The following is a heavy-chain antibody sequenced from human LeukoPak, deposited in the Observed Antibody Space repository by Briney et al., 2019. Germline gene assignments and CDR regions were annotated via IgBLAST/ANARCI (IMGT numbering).Heavy chain of an antibody. V-gene: IGHV1-69*06. J-gene: IGHJ4*02. CDR3: ARVSGSGSYIDY. CDR2: IIPIFGTA. Sequence: ASVKVSCKASGGTFSSYAISWVRQAPGQGLEWMGGIIPIFGTANYAQKFQGRVTITADKSTSTAYMELSSLRSEDTAVYYCARVSGSGSYIDYWGQGTLVTVSS. CDR1: GGTFSSYA. D-gene: IGHD3-10*01.